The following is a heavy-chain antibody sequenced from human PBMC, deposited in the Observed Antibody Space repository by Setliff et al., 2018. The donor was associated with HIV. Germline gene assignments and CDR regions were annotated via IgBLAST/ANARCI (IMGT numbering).Heavy chain of an antibody. J-gene: IGHJ4*02. CDR2: IYYSGTT. V-gene: IGHV4-39*07. D-gene: IGHD6-13*01. Sequence: PGGSLRLSCTASGFIFSSYWMSWVRQTPGKGLEWIGSIYYSGTTYYNPSLKSRVTMSVDTSTSRLSLKVHSVTAADTAMYYCARGSHGTSWTDYWGQGTLVTVSS. CDR3: ARGSHGTSWTDY. CDR1: GFIFSSYW.